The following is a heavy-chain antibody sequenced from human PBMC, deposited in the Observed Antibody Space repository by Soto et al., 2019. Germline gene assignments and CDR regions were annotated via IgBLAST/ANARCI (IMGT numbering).Heavy chain of an antibody. CDR3: AREAPYYDFWSGAPFDP. D-gene: IGHD3-3*01. J-gene: IGHJ5*02. CDR1: GFTFSSCA. Sequence: QVQLVESGGGVVQPGRSLRLSCAASGFTFSSCAMHWVRQAPGKGLEWVAVISYDGSNKYYADSVKGRFTISRDNSKNTLYLQMNSLRAEDTAVYYCAREAPYYDFWSGAPFDPWGQGTLVTVSS. CDR2: ISYDGSNK. V-gene: IGHV3-30-3*01.